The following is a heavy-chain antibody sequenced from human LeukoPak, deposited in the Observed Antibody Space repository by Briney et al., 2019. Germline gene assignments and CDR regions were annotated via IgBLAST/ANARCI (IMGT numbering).Heavy chain of an antibody. CDR2: INHSGST. CDR3: ARGNYYDSSGYYFDY. D-gene: IGHD3-22*01. J-gene: IGHJ4*02. CDR1: GGAFGGYY. V-gene: IGHV4-34*01. Sequence: SELRSLTRAVKGGAFGGYYWRWIRQTPGKRLEWIGEINHSGSTNYNPSLKSRVTISVDTSKNQFSLKLSSVTAADTAVYYCARGNYYDSSGYYFDYWGQGTLVTVSS.